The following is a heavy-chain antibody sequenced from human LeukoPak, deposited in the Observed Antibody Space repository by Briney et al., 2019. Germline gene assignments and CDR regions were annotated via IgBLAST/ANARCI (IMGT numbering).Heavy chain of an antibody. CDR3: ARDREWELPRAFDI. CDR1: GYSISSGYY. V-gene: IGHV4-38-2*02. J-gene: IGHJ3*02. Sequence: SETLSLTCTVSGYSISSGYYWGWIRQPPGKGLEWIGSIYHSGSTYYNPSLKSRVTISVDTSKNQFSLKLGSVTAADTAVYYCARDREWELPRAFDIWGQGTMVTVSS. D-gene: IGHD1-26*01. CDR2: IYHSGST.